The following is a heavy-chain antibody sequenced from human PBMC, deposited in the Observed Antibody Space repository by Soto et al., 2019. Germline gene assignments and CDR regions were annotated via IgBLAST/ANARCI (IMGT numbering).Heavy chain of an antibody. Sequence: SLRLSCAASGFTFSSYAMSWVRQAPGKGLEWVSAISGSGGSTYYADSVKGRFTISRDNSKNTLYLQMNSLRAEDTAVYYCAKRGRYSYGRPVDYWGQGTLVTVSS. CDR2: ISGSGGST. D-gene: IGHD5-18*01. CDR3: AKRGRYSYGRPVDY. J-gene: IGHJ4*02. CDR1: GFTFSSYA. V-gene: IGHV3-23*01.